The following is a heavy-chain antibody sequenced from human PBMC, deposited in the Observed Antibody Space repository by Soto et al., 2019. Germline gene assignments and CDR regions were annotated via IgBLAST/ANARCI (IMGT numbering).Heavy chain of an antibody. J-gene: IGHJ4*02. Sequence: QVRLVQSGAEVKRPGASVEVSCKASGYTFTSYGISWVRQAPGQGLEWMGWISAYNGNTNYAQKRQGRVTMTTDTSTSTASMELRSVRADDTAVYYCAREDPHRLNCGQGTLVTVSS. CDR3: AREDPHRLN. CDR2: ISAYNGNT. V-gene: IGHV1-18*01. CDR1: GYTFTSYG.